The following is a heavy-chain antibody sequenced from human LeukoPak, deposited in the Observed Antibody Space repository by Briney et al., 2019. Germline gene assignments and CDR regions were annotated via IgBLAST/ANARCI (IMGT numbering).Heavy chain of an antibody. CDR3: AREERARRFDY. V-gene: IGHV3-21*01. Sequence: GGSLRLSCAASGFTFSSYSMNWVRQAPGKGLEWASSISSSSSYIYYADSVKGRFTISRDNAKNSLYLQMNSLRAEDTAVYYCAREERARRFDYWGQGTLVTVSS. D-gene: IGHD6-6*01. CDR1: GFTFSSYS. J-gene: IGHJ4*02. CDR2: ISSSSSYI.